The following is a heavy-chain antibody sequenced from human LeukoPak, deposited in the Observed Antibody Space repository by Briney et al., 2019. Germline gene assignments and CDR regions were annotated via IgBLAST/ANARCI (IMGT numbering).Heavy chain of an antibody. CDR2: ISPIFGTA. J-gene: IGHJ4*02. Sequence: ASVKVSCKASGGTFSSYAISWVRQAPGQGLELMGGISPIFGTANYAQKFQGRVTITADKSTSTAYMELSRLRSEDTAVYYCASGPPYYDSSGYYSGYFDYWGQGTLVTVSS. D-gene: IGHD3-22*01. CDR3: ASGPPYYDSSGYYSGYFDY. CDR1: GGTFSSYA. V-gene: IGHV1-69*06.